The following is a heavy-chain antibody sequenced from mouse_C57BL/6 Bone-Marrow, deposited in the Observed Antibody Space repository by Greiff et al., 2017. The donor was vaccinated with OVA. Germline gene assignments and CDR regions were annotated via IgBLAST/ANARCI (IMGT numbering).Heavy chain of an antibody. Sequence: VQVVESGPELVKPGASVKISCKASGYAFSSSWMNWVKQRPGKGLEWIGRIYPGDGDTNYNGKFKGKATLTADKSSSTAYMQLSSLTSEDSAVYFCARTFAYWGQGTLVTVSA. V-gene: IGHV1-82*01. CDR3: ARTFAY. CDR1: GYAFSSSW. J-gene: IGHJ3*01. CDR2: IYPGDGDT.